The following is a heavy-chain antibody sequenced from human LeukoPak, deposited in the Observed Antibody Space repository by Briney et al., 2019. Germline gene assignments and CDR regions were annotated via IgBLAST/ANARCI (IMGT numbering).Heavy chain of an antibody. J-gene: IGHJ6*02. CDR1: GFSVGDNY. CDR2: LYRGGST. D-gene: IGHD3-10*02. Sequence: PGRSLILSCEASGFSVGDNYMTWVRQAPGKGLEWVSVLYRGGSTIYADSVKGRFAISRDNSKNILFLHLNSLRAEDTALYYCARDLHYYVAMDVWGQGTTVTVSS. V-gene: IGHV3-53*01. CDR3: ARDLHYYVAMDV.